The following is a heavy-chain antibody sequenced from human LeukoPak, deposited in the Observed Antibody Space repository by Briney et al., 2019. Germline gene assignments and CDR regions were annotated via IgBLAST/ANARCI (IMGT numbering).Heavy chain of an antibody. CDR1: GFTFSSYS. CDR2: ISSSSSTI. Sequence: GGPLRLSCAASGFTFSSYSMNWVRQAPGKGLEWVSYISSSSSTIYYADSVKGRFTISRDNAKNSLYLQMNSLRAEDTAVYYCARVPGYYDSSGLFDYWGQGTLVTVSS. CDR3: ARVPGYYDSSGLFDY. J-gene: IGHJ4*02. V-gene: IGHV3-48*01. D-gene: IGHD3-22*01.